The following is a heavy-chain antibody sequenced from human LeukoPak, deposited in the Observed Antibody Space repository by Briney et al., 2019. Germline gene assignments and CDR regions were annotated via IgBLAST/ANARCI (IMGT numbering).Heavy chain of an antibody. CDR3: TTVSVVVPAAMDY. CDR2: IKSKTDGGTT. CDR1: GFTFSNAW. Sequence: GGSLRLSCAASGFTFSNAWMSWVRQAPGKGREGIGRIKSKTDGGTTDYAARVKGRFTISRDDSKNTLYLQMNSLKTEDTAVYYCTTVSVVVPAAMDYWGQGTQVTVSS. D-gene: IGHD2-2*01. J-gene: IGHJ4*02. V-gene: IGHV3-15*01.